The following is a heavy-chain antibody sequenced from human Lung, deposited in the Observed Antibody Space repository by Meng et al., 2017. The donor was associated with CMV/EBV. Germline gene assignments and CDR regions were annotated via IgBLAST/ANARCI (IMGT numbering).Heavy chain of an antibody. Sequence: QVQLVQSGAEVKKPXXSXKVXCKASGYTFTGYYMHWVRQAPGQGPEWMGWINPNSGGTNYAQKFQGRVTMTRDTSISTAYMELSRLRSDDTAVYYCVTYCGGDCYSGFDYWGQGTLVTVSS. CDR3: VTYCGGDCYSGFDY. J-gene: IGHJ4*02. CDR2: INPNSGGT. V-gene: IGHV1-2*02. CDR1: GYTFTGYY. D-gene: IGHD2-21*02.